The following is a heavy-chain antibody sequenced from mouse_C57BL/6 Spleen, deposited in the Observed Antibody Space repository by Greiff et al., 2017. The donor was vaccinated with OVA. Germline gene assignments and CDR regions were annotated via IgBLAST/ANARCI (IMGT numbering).Heavy chain of an antibody. CDR2: IYPRDAST. D-gene: IGHD2-10*01. CDR3: ARTYSP. V-gene: IGHV1-85*01. J-gene: IGHJ2*01. Sequence: QVQLQQSGPELVKPGASVKLSCKASGYTFTSYDINWVKQRPGQGLEWIGWIYPRDASTKYNEKFKGKATLTVDTSSSTAYMELHSLTSEDSAVYFCARTYSPWGQGTTLTVSS. CDR1: GYTFTSYD.